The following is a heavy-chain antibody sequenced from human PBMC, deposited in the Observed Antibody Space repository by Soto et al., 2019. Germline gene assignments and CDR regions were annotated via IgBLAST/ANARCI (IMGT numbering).Heavy chain of an antibody. CDR1: GFTFDDYA. J-gene: IGHJ6*02. CDR3: AKDRSSTLDYYGMDV. CDR2: ISWNSGSI. D-gene: IGHD6-13*01. Sequence: EVQLVESGGGLVQPGRSLRLSCAASGFTFDDYAMHWVRQAPGKGLEWVSGISWNSGSIGYADSVKGRFTISRDNAKKHLYLQMNSLRAEDTALYYCAKDRSSTLDYYGMDVWGQGTTVTVSS. V-gene: IGHV3-9*01.